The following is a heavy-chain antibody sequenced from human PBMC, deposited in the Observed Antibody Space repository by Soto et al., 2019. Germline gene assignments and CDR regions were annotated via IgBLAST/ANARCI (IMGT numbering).Heavy chain of an antibody. CDR3: TRDARCHDFWSGPQYNLFDP. Sequence: PGGSLRLSCAASGFTFSGSAMHWVRQASGKGLEWVGRIRSKANSYATAYAASVKGRFTISRDDSKNTAYLQMNSLKTEDTAVYYCTRDARCHDFWSGPQYNLFDPWGQGTLVTVSS. CDR2: IRSKANSYAT. J-gene: IGHJ5*02. V-gene: IGHV3-73*01. CDR1: GFTFSGSA. D-gene: IGHD3-3*01.